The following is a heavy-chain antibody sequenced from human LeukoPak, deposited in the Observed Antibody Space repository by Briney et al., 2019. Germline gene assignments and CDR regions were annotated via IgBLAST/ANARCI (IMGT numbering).Heavy chain of an antibody. CDR2: IYYTGST. CDR1: GASISGSGYY. V-gene: IGHV4-39*07. D-gene: IGHD2-2*01. CDR3: ARGTPVVVVPAAPHNWFDP. Sequence: PSETLSLTCAVSGASISGSGYYLGWIRQPPGKGLEWIGNIYYTGSTNYNPSLKSRVTISVDTSKNQFSLKLSSVTAADTAVYYCARGTPVVVVPAAPHNWFDPWGQGTLVTVSS. J-gene: IGHJ5*02.